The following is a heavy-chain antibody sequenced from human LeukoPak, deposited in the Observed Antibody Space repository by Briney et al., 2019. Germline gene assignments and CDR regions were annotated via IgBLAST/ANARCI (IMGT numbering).Heavy chain of an antibody. D-gene: IGHD6-6*01. CDR2: ISSSSSYI. Sequence: PGGSLRLSCAASGFTFSSYSMNWVRQAPGKGLEWVSSISSSSSYIYYADSVKGRFTISRDNAKNSLYLQMNSLRAEDTAVYYCARALFSRGSSSPFGYWGQGTLVTVSS. V-gene: IGHV3-21*01. CDR1: GFTFSSYS. J-gene: IGHJ4*02. CDR3: ARALFSRGSSSPFGY.